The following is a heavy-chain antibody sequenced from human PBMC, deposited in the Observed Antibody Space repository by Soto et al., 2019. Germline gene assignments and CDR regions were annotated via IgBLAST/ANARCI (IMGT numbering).Heavy chain of an antibody. Sequence: EVQLLESGGGLVQPGGSLRLSCAASGFTFSSYAMSWVRQAPGKGLEWVSAISGSGGSTYYADSVKGRFTISRDNSKNTLYLQMNSLRAGNTAAYYWAKETSGGIADRSYFDYWGQVTLVTVSA. CDR2: ISGSGGST. CDR1: GFTFSSYA. CDR3: AKETSGGIADRSYFDY. V-gene: IGHV3-23*01. D-gene: IGHD6-13*01. J-gene: IGHJ4*02.